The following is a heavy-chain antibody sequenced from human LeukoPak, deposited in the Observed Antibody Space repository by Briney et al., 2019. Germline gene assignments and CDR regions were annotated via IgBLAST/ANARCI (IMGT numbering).Heavy chain of an antibody. V-gene: IGHV3-30*18. CDR2: ISYDGSNK. Sequence: GRSLRLSCAASGFTFSSYGMHWVRQAPGKGLEWVAVISYDGSNKYYADSVKGRFTISRDNSKNTLYLQMNSLRAEDTAVYYCAKDSVGPDYWGQGTLVTVSS. CDR1: GFTFSSYG. J-gene: IGHJ4*02. CDR3: AKDSVGPDY.